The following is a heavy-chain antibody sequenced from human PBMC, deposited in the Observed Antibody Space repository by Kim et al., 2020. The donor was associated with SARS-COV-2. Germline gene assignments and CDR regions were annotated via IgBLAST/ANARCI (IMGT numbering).Heavy chain of an antibody. CDR1: GFTFSSYG. D-gene: IGHD3-10*01. Sequence: GGSLRLSCAASGFTFSSYGMHWVRQAPGKGLEWVAVIWYDGSNKYYADSVKGRFTISRDNSKNTLYLQMNSLRAEDTAVYYCAKDGDYGSGSSFDYWGQGTLVTVSS. CDR2: IWYDGSNK. V-gene: IGHV3-33*06. J-gene: IGHJ4*02. CDR3: AKDGDYGSGSSFDY.